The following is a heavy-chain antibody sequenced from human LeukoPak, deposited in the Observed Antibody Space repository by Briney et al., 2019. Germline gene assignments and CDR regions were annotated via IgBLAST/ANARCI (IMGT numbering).Heavy chain of an antibody. CDR1: GGSITSYY. CDR2: IYYSGST. Sequence: AETQSLTCTVSGGSITSYYWSWIRQPPGRGLKWIGYIYYSGSTNYNPSLKSRVTISVDTSKNQFSLKLSSVTAADTAVYYCAREYWGSYANWFDPWGQGTLVTVSS. J-gene: IGHJ5*02. V-gene: IGHV4-59*01. D-gene: IGHD3-16*01. CDR3: AREYWGSYANWFDP.